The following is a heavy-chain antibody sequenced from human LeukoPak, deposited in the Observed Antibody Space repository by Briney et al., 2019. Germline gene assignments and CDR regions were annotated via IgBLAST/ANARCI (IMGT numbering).Heavy chain of an antibody. CDR3: ARGEVGATTAYYYYMDV. CDR2: INHSGST. V-gene: IGHV4-34*01. J-gene: IGHJ6*03. Sequence: PSETLSLTCAVSGESFSSYYWTWIRQPPGKGLEWIGEINHSGSTNYNPSLKSRVTISVDTSKNQFSLELSSVTAADTAVYYCARGEVGATTAYYYYMDVWGKGTTVTVSS. D-gene: IGHD1-26*01. CDR1: GESFSSYY.